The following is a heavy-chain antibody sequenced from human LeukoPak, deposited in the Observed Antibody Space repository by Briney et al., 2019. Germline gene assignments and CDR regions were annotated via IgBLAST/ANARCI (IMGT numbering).Heavy chain of an antibody. J-gene: IGHJ4*02. CDR2: ISYDGSNK. CDR1: GFTFSSYA. CDR3: ARDPWLRWPENYFDY. D-gene: IGHD4-23*01. V-gene: IGHV3-30*04. Sequence: GGSLRLSCAASGFTFSSYAMHWVRQAPGKGLEWVAVISYDGSNKYYADSVKGRLTISRDNFKNTLYLQMNSLRAEDTAVYYCARDPWLRWPENYFDYWGQGTLVTVSS.